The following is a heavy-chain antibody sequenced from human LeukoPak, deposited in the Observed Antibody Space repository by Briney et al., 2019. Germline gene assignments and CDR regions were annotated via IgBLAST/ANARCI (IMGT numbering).Heavy chain of an antibody. D-gene: IGHD1-26*01. CDR2: ISAYDGNT. CDR3: ARPGFDSGSYSLRY. J-gene: IGHJ4*02. V-gene: IGHV1-18*01. Sequence: GASVKVSCKASGYTFTSYGISWVRQAPGQGLEWMGWISAYDGNTNYAQKLQGRVTMTTDTSTSTAYMELRSLRSDDTAVYYCARPGFDSGSYSLRYWGQGTLVTVSS. CDR1: GYTFTSYG.